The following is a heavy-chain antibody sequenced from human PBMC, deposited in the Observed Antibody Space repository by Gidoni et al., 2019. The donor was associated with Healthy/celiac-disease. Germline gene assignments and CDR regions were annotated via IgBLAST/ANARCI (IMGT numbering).Heavy chain of an antibody. J-gene: IGHJ4*02. CDR1: GGSIRSSSYY. CDR2: IYYSGSI. CDR3: ARRRRAGFFDY. D-gene: IGHD1-1*01. Sequence: QLQLQESGPGLVKPSETLSLTCAVPGGSIRSSSYYWGWIRQPPGKGLEWSGSIYYSGSIYDNPSLKSRVTISVETSKNQFSLKLSSVTAADTAVYYCARRRRAGFFDYWGQGTLVTVSS. V-gene: IGHV4-39*01.